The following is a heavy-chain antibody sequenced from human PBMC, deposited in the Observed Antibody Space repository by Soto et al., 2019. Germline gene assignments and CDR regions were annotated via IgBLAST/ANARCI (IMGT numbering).Heavy chain of an antibody. CDR3: VRGAPNLMVYAIHDY. D-gene: IGHD2-8*01. V-gene: IGHV1-69*13. CDR2: IIPIFGTA. J-gene: IGHJ4*02. Sequence: ASVKVSCKASGGTFSSYAISWVRQAPGQGLEWMGGIIPIFGTANYAQKFQGRVTITADESTSTAYMELSSLRSEDTAVYYCVRGAPNLMVYAIHDYWGQGTLVTVSS. CDR1: GGTFSSYA.